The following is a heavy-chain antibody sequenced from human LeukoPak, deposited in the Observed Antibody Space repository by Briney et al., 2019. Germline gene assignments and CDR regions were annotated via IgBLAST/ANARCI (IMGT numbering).Heavy chain of an antibody. CDR3: ARYVDSPYYDILTGYYKGNDAFDI. J-gene: IGHJ3*02. Sequence: SETLSLTCTVSGGSISSYYWSWIRQPPGKGLEWIGYIYYNGSTNYNPSLKSRVTISVDTSKNQFSLKLSSVTAADTAVYYCARYVDSPYYDILTGYYKGNDAFDIRGQGTMVTVSS. D-gene: IGHD3-9*01. CDR2: IYYNGST. V-gene: IGHV4-59*01. CDR1: GGSISSYY.